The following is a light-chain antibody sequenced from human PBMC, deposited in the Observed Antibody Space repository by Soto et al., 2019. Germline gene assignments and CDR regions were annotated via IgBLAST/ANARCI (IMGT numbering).Light chain of an antibody. CDR2: DAS. CDR3: QQYGSSPST. J-gene: IGKJ1*01. V-gene: IGKV3D-20*01. Sequence: EIVLTQSPATLSLSPGERATLSCGASQSVSSSYLAWYQQKPGPAPRLLIYDASSRATGIPDRFSGSGSGTDFTLTISRLEPEDFAVYYCQQYGSSPSTFGQGTKVEIK. CDR1: QSVSSSY.